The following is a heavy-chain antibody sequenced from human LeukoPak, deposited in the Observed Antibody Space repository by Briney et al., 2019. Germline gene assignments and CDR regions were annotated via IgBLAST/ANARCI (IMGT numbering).Heavy chain of an antibody. CDR1: GFTVSSNY. CDR3: AKRKTNYYDSSGYRGPFDY. J-gene: IGHJ4*02. CDR2: IYSGGST. V-gene: IGHV3-53*01. D-gene: IGHD3-22*01. Sequence: GGSLRLSCAASGFTVSSNYMSWVRQAPGKGLEWVSVIYSGGSTYYADSVKGRFTISRDNSKNTLYLQMNSLRAEDTAVYYCAKRKTNYYDSSGYRGPFDYWGQGTLVTVSS.